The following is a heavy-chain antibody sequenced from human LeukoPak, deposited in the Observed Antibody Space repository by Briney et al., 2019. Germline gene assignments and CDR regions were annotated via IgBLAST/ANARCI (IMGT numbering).Heavy chain of an antibody. J-gene: IGHJ4*02. CDR1: AYTVTSYA. V-gene: IGHV7-4-1*02. CDR3: ARDRTLFDY. Sequence: ASVKVSCKASAYTVTSYATNWVRHAPGQGREWMGWNNTNTGNPTYAQGFTGRFVFSLDTSVSTAYLQISSLKAEDTAVYYCARDRTLFDYWGQGTLVTVSS. CDR2: NNTNTGNP.